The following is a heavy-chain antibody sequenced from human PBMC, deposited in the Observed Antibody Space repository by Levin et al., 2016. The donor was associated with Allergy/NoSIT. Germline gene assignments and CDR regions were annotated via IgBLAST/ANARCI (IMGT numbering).Heavy chain of an antibody. CDR2: IDPSDSYT. Sequence: VRQMPGKGLEWMGRIDPSDSYTNYSPSFQGHVTISADKSISTAYLQWSSLKASDTAMYYCARQPLASGSYYYGMDVWGQGTTVTVSS. V-gene: IGHV5-10-1*01. CDR3: ARQPLASGSYYYGMDV. D-gene: IGHD1-26*01. J-gene: IGHJ6*02.